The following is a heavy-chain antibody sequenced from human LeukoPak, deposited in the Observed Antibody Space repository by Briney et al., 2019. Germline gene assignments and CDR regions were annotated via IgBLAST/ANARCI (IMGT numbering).Heavy chain of an antibody. CDR3: ARDDSSGWSSFDY. CDR2: IIPIFGTA. V-gene: IGHV1-69*13. CDR1: GGTFSSYA. D-gene: IGHD6-19*01. J-gene: IGHJ4*02. Sequence: SVTVSCKASGGTFSSYAISWVRQAPGQGLEWMGVIIPIFGTANYAQKFQGRVTITADESTSTAYMELSRLRSEDTAVYYCARDDSSGWSSFDYWGQGTLVTVSS.